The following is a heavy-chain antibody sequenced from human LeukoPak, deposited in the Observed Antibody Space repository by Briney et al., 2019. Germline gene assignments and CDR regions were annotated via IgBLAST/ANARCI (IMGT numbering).Heavy chain of an antibody. CDR1: GYIFTSYY. V-gene: IGHV1-46*01. CDR2: INPSGGST. Sequence: ASVKVSCKASGYIFTSYYMHWVRQAPGQGLEWMGIINPSGGSTRNAQKFQGRVTMTRDTSTSTVYMELSSLRSEDTAVYYCARAPYYYYYMDVWGKGTTVTVSS. J-gene: IGHJ6*03. CDR3: ARAPYYYYYMDV.